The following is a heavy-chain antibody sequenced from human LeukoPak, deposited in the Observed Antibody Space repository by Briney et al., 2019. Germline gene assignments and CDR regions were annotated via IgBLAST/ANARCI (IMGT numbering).Heavy chain of an antibody. CDR3: AKGSIAAPDSTFDA. V-gene: IGHV3-23*01. Sequence: GGSLRLSCVASGFTFGSFAMSWVRQAPGKGLEWVSGISIITRSTFYADSVKGRFTISRDNSKNTLFLQMHSLRADDTALYCCAKGSIAAPDSTFDAWGQGTLVTVSS. D-gene: IGHD6-13*01. CDR2: ISIITRST. J-gene: IGHJ4*02. CDR1: GFTFGSFA.